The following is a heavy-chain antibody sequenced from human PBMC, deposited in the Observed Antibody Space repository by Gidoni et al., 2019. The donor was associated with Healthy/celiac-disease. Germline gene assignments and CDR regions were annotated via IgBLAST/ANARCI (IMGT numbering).Heavy chain of an antibody. J-gene: IGHJ4*02. CDR1: GFTFISYG. V-gene: IGHV3-33*01. Sequence: QVQLVESGGGVVQPGRSLRLSCAASGFTFISYGMHWVRQAPGKGLEWVGCIWYDGRNKYYADSVKGRVTISRDNSKNTLYLQMNSLRAEDTAVYYCARDGMTGTTATYFDYWGQGTLVTVSS. D-gene: IGHD1-7*01. CDR3: ARDGMTGTTATYFDY. CDR2: IWYDGRNK.